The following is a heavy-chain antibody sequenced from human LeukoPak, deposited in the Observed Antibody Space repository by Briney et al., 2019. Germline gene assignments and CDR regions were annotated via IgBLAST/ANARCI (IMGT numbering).Heavy chain of an antibody. J-gene: IGHJ4*02. Sequence: SETLSLTCTVSGGSISGSSYYWGWIRQPPGKGLEWIGSIYYSGSTYYNPSLKSRVTISVDTSKNQFSLKLSSVTAADTAVYYCARQSRWELQDFDYWGQGTLVTVSS. CDR2: IYYSGST. CDR3: ARQSRWELQDFDY. D-gene: IGHD1-26*01. CDR1: GGSISGSSYY. V-gene: IGHV4-39*01.